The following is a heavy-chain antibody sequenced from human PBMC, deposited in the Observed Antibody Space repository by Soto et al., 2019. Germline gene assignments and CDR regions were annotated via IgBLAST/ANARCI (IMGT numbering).Heavy chain of an antibody. Sequence: GASVKVSCKASGYTFTTYGITWLRQAPGQGFEWMGWISADNGNTNYAQKLQGRVTMTTDTSTSTVYMDLRSLRSDDPAVYYCATSIEAADYCDHWGQGTLVTVSS. V-gene: IGHV1-18*01. J-gene: IGHJ4*02. CDR2: ISADNGNT. D-gene: IGHD6-25*01. CDR3: ATSIEAADYCDH. CDR1: GYTFTTYG.